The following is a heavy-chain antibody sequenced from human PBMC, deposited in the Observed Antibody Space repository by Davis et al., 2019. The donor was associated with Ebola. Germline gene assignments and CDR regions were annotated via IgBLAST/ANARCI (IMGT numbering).Heavy chain of an antibody. CDR3: ARVLGGYCSSTSCYTNWYFDL. J-gene: IGHJ2*01. CDR1: GFTFSSYA. Sequence: PGGSLRLSCAASGFTFSSYAMSWVRQAPGKGLEWVSAISGSGGSTYYADSVKGRFTISRDNSKNTLYLQMNNLRAEDTAVYYCARVLGGYCSSTSCYTNWYFDLWGRGTLVTVSS. D-gene: IGHD2-2*02. CDR2: ISGSGGST. V-gene: IGHV3-23*01.